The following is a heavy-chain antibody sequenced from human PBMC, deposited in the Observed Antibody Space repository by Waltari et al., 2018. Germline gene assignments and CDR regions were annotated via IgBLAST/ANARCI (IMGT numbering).Heavy chain of an antibody. D-gene: IGHD5-18*01. CDR2: IIPILGIA. CDR1: GGTFSSYT. CDR3: ARAEIGDTAMAFYYYYGMDV. J-gene: IGHJ6*02. V-gene: IGHV1-69*02. Sequence: QVQLVQSGAEVKKHGSSVKVSCKASGGTFSSYTISWVRQAHGQGLEWMGRIIPILGIANYAQKFQGSVTITADKSTSTAYMELSSLRSEDTAVYYCARAEIGDTAMAFYYYYGMDVWGQGTTVTVSS.